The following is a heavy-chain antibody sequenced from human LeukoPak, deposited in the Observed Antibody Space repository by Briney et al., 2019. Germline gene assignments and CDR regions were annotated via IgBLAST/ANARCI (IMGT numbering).Heavy chain of an antibody. CDR2: TNHSGST. Sequence: SETLSLTCAVYGGSFSGYYWSWIRQPPGKGLEWIGETNHSGSTNYNPSLKSRVTISVDTSKNQFSLKLSSVTAADAAVYYCARGRRLLWFGELLDYWGQGTLVTVSS. CDR1: GGSFSGYY. J-gene: IGHJ4*02. CDR3: ARGRRLLWFGELLDY. D-gene: IGHD3-10*01. V-gene: IGHV4-34*01.